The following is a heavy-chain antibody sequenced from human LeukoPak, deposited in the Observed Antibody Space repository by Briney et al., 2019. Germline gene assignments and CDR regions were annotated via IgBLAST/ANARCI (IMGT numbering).Heavy chain of an antibody. J-gene: IGHJ6*02. CDR3: AKEGFRIHYGMDV. CDR1: GFTFSSYG. V-gene: IGHV3-30*02. D-gene: IGHD3-10*01. Sequence: GGSLRLSCAASGFTFSSYGMHWVRQAPGKGLEWVAFIRYDGSNKYCADSVKGRFTISRDNSKNTLYLQMNSLRAEDTAVYYCAKEGFRIHYGMDVRGQGTTVTVSS. CDR2: IRYDGSNK.